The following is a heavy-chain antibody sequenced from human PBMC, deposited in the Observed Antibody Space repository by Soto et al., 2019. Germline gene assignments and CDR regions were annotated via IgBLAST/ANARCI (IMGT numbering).Heavy chain of an antibody. CDR2: IRGSSTGI. CDR1: GFIVSSAS. V-gene: IGHV3-23*01. CDR3: AKENGYSSSWFEFAY. D-gene: IGHD6-13*01. Sequence: GCCLRLCCASCGFIVSSASMNLVRKAPGKGLEWVSTIRGSSTGIYYADAVKGRFTISRDNSKNSLYLQMNSLRAEDTAVYYCAKENGYSSSWFEFAYWGQGTLVTVSS. J-gene: IGHJ4*02.